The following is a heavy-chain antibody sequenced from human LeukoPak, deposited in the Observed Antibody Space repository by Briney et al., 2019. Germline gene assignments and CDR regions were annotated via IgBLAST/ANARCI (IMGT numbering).Heavy chain of an antibody. CDR3: ARVGSSGWYVHPTLDY. V-gene: IGHV1-2*02. CDR1: GYTFSGHY. D-gene: IGHD6-19*01. J-gene: IGHJ4*02. CDR2: INPSNGDT. Sequence: ASVKVSCKASGYTFSGHYIHWVRQAPGQGLEWMAWINPSNGDTIYAQKFQGRVTMTRDTSISTAYMELTRLISDDTAVYYCARVGSSGWYVHPTLDYWGQGTLVTVSS.